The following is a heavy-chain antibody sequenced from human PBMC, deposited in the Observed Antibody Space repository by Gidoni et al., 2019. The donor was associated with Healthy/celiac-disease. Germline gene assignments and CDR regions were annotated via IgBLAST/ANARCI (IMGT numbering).Heavy chain of an antibody. D-gene: IGHD5-18*01. CDR1: GGSFSGYY. Sequence: QVQLQQWGAGLLKPSETLSLTCAVYGGSFSGYYCSWLRQPPGKGLEWIGEINHSGSTNYKPSLKSRVTISVDTSKNQFSLKLSSVTAADTAVYYCARARGYSYGYIYYYYYGMDVWGQGTTVTVSS. CDR2: INHSGST. CDR3: ARARGYSYGYIYYYYYGMDV. V-gene: IGHV4-34*01. J-gene: IGHJ6*02.